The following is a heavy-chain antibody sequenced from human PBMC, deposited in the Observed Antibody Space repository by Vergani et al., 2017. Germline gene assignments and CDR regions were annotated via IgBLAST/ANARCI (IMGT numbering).Heavy chain of an antibody. D-gene: IGHD2/OR15-2a*01. V-gene: IGHV3-23*01. Sequence: EVHLLESGGGQVEAGGSLRLSCVASGFTFSNSAMSWVRQTSGKGLGWVSAISGHGGRTYYADSVKGRFTISRGNSKNTVYLQMNSLKAEDRATYYCAREERSNTSPFVGDWGQGTLVSV. CDR2: ISGHGGRT. CDR1: GFTFSNSA. CDR3: AREERSNTSPFVGD. J-gene: IGHJ4*02.